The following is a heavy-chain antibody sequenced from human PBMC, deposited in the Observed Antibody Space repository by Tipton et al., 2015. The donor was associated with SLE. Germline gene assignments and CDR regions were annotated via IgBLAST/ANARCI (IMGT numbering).Heavy chain of an antibody. J-gene: IGHJ3*02. CDR2: IFTSGYT. CDR1: GGSISSTSSF. V-gene: IGHV4-61*02. Sequence: LRLSCTVSGGSISSTSSFWNWIRQPAGKGLEWIGRIFTSGYTDYNPSLNSRVTISVDASKNQFSLRMASVTAADTAVYYRARELDTFDIWGQGTMVTVSS. CDR3: ARELDTFDI.